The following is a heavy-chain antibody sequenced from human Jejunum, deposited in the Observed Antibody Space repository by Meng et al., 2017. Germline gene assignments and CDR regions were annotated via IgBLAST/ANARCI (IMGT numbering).Heavy chain of an antibody. Sequence: GESLKTSCAASGFTLSSYPMHWIRQAPGKGLEWVAVISYDGGTKLYADSVKGRFTISRDNAKKSLYLQMNSLRAEDTAVYYCARRGFYDNWGQGTLVTVSS. J-gene: IGHJ4*02. CDR3: ARRGFYDN. CDR2: ISYDGGTK. V-gene: IGHV3-30*07. D-gene: IGHD3-10*01. CDR1: GFTLSSYP.